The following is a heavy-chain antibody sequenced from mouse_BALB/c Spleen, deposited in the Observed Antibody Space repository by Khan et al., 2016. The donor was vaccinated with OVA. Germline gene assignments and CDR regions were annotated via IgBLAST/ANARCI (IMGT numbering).Heavy chain of an antibody. CDR3: ARNPFAY. Sequence: QVRLQQSGAELVRPGASVKLSCEASGYTFTSYWMNWVKQSPEQGLEWIGRIDPYDSETHYNQNFKDKAILTVDKSSSTAYMQLSSLTSEDSAVYFCARNPFAYWGQGTLVTVSA. CDR2: IDPYDSET. V-gene: IGHV1-52*01. CDR1: GYTFTSYW. J-gene: IGHJ3*01.